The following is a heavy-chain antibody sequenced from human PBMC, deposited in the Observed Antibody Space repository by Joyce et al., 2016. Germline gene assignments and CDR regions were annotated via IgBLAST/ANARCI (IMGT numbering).Heavy chain of an antibody. Sequence: QVQLQQWGAGLLKTSETLSLTCAVYSGPLSGFFWRWVRQPPGKGLEWIGDITNSGATHYNPSLKSRLTMSVDTSRKEFSLKLSSVTVADTAIYYCARSQWLAPLMYWGQGTPVTVSS. CDR2: ITNSGAT. V-gene: IGHV4-34*02. D-gene: IGHD6-19*01. J-gene: IGHJ4*02. CDR1: SGPLSGFF. CDR3: ARSQWLAPLMY.